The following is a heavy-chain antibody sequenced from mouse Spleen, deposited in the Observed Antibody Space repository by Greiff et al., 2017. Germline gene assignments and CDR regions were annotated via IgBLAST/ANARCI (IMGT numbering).Heavy chain of an antibody. CDR1: GYTFTDYE. V-gene: IGHV1-15*01. CDR3: TRSELAWFAY. Sequence: VQVVESGAELVRPGASVTLSCKASGYTFTDYEMHWVKQTPVHGLEWIGAIDPETGGTAYNQKFKGKAILTADKSSSTAYMELRSLTSEDSAVYYCTRSELAWFAYWGQGTLVTVSA. J-gene: IGHJ3*01. D-gene: IGHD4-1*01. CDR2: IDPETGGT.